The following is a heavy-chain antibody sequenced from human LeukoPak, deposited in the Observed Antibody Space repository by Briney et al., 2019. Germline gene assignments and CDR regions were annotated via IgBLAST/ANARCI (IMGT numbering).Heavy chain of an antibody. V-gene: IGHV1-8*01. CDR1: GYTFTSYD. J-gene: IGHJ5*01. Sequence: ASVKVSCKASGYTFTSYDINWVRQATGQGLEWMGWMNPNSGNTGYAQKFQGRVTMTRDTSIDTAYMELGSLTSEDTAVYYCAKQGNFVGSGSYSGNWFDFWGQGNLVTVSS. D-gene: IGHD3-10*01. CDR2: MNPNSGNT. CDR3: AKQGNFVGSGSYSGNWFDF.